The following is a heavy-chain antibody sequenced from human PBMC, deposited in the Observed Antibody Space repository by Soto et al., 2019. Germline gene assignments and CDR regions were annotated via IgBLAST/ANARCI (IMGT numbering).Heavy chain of an antibody. CDR1: GSSISSYY. D-gene: IGHD3-9*01. V-gene: IGHV4-59*01. Sequence: PSETLSLTCTVSGSSISSYYWSWIRQPPGKGLEWIGYIYYSGSTNYNPSLKSRVTISVDTSKNQFSLKLSSVTAADTAVYYCARADYEILTGSYAMDVWGQGTTVTVSS. J-gene: IGHJ6*02. CDR2: IYYSGST. CDR3: ARADYEILTGSYAMDV.